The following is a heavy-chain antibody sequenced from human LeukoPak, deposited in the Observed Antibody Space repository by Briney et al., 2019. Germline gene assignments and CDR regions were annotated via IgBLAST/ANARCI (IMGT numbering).Heavy chain of an antibody. CDR3: ARAPMIVVVFHPRLDF. CDR2: INPNTGGT. Sequence: GASVTVSCKTSGYTFTGYYMHWVRQAPGQGLEWMGWINPNTGGTNYAQKFQGRVTMTSDTSISTAYMELSSLKSDDTAMYYCARAPMIVVVFHPRLDFWGQGTLVTVSS. CDR1: GYTFTGYY. J-gene: IGHJ4*02. V-gene: IGHV1-2*02. D-gene: IGHD3-22*01.